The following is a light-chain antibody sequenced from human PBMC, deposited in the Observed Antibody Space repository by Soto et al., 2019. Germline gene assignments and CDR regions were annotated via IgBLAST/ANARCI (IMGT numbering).Light chain of an antibody. CDR1: SSDVGGYNY. V-gene: IGLV2-14*01. Sequence: QSALTQPASVSGSPGQSITISCTGTSSDVGGYNYVSWYQQHPGKAPKLMIYEVSNRPSGVSNSFSGSKSGNTASLTISGIHAEDEADYYCSSYTSSSPYVFGPGTKLTVL. CDR3: SSYTSSSPYV. J-gene: IGLJ1*01. CDR2: EVS.